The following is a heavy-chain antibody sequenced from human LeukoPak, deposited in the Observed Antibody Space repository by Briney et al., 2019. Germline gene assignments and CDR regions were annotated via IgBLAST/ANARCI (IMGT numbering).Heavy chain of an antibody. CDR1: GFTFSSYW. CDR2: IKQDGSEK. Sequence: GGSLRLSCAASGFTFSSYWMSWVRQAPGKGLEWVANIKQDGSEKYYVDSVKGRFTISRDNAKNSLYLQMNSLRAEDTAVYYCASSHSGSHYAYFDYWGQGTLVTVSS. D-gene: IGHD1-26*01. CDR3: ASSHSGSHYAYFDY. V-gene: IGHV3-7*01. J-gene: IGHJ4*02.